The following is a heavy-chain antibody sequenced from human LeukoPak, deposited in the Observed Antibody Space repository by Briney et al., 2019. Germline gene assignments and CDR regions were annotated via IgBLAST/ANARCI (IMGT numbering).Heavy chain of an antibody. J-gene: IGHJ4*02. V-gene: IGHV1-2*02. CDR3: ARDSCSSTSCLSIDDY. CDR1: GYTFIAYY. Sequence: ASVKVSCKASGYTFIAYYMHWVRQAPGQGLEWRGWINPNSGGTNYAQKFQGRVTMTRDTSISTVYMELSRLRSDDTAVYYCARDSCSSTSCLSIDDYWGQGTLVTVSS. D-gene: IGHD2-2*01. CDR2: INPNSGGT.